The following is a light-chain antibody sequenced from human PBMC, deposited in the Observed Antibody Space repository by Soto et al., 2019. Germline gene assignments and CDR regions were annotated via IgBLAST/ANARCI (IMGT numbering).Light chain of an antibody. J-gene: IGLJ2*01. V-gene: IGLV1-44*01. CDR3: SSFSSITREV. Sequence: QAVVTQAPSVSGTPGQRVTITCSGSSSNIGRNSVNWYQHLPGTAPKFLTHGNNHRPSGVPDRFSGSKSGTSASLAISGLQPEDEADYYCSSFSSITREVFGGGTKLTVL. CDR1: SSNIGRNS. CDR2: GNN.